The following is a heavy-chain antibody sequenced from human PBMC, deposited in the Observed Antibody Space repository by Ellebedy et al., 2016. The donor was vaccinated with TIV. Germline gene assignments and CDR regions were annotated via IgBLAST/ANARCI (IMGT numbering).Heavy chain of an antibody. CDR3: AKDQGYSAGWSLGYYYYGMDV. CDR2: VNWNGADI. CDR1: GFIFESYA. D-gene: IGHD1-26*01. J-gene: IGHJ6*02. Sequence: GGSLRLSXAASGFIFESYAMHWVRQVPGKDLEWVSGVNWNGADIGYAASVKGRFTISRDNAKNSLYLEMNNLRGEDTALYYCAKDQGYSAGWSLGYYYYGMDVWGQGTTVTVSS. V-gene: IGHV3-9*01.